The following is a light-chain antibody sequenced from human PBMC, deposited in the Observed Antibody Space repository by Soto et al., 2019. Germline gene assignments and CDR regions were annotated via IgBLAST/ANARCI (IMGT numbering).Light chain of an antibody. J-gene: IGKJ1*01. V-gene: IGKV3-20*01. CDR2: GAS. Sequence: EIVLTQSPGTLSLSPGQRATLSCRASQSLANSFIAWYQQKPGQAPRLLIYGASNRATGIPDRFSGSGSGTDFTLTISRLEPEDFAVYYCQQYGSSGTFGQGTKVDIK. CDR3: QQYGSSGT. CDR1: QSLANSF.